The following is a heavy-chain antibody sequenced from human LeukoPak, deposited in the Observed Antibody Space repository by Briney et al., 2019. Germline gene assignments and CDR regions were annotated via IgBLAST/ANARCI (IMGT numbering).Heavy chain of an antibody. Sequence: SGGSLRLSCAASGFTFSSYSMNWVRQAPGKGLEWVSSISSSSYIYYADSVKGRFTISRDNAKNSLYLQMNSLRAEDTAVYYCARGGFDDYSSDYWGQGTLVTVSS. CDR1: GFTFSSYS. CDR3: ARGGFDDYSSDY. D-gene: IGHD2-21*01. J-gene: IGHJ4*02. CDR2: ISSSSYI. V-gene: IGHV3-21*01.